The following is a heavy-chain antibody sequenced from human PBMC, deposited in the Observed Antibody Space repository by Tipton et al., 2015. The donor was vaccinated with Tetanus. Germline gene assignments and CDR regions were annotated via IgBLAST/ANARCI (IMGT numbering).Heavy chain of an antibody. CDR1: GYTFTSYY. CDR2: INPSGGST. J-gene: IGHJ4*02. D-gene: IGHD5-18*01. CDR3: ARGLNRGYSYGSCGY. V-gene: IGHV1-46*01. Sequence: QLVQSGPEVKKPGASVKVSCKASGYTFTSYYMHWVRQAPGQGLEWMGIINPSGGSTSYAQKFQGRVTMTRDTSTSTVYMELSSLRSEDTAVYYCARGLNRGYSYGSCGYWGQGTLVTVSS.